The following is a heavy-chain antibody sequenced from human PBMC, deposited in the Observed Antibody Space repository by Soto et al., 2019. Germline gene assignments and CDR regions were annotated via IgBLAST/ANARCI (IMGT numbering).Heavy chain of an antibody. D-gene: IGHD2-2*01. CDR2: MNPNSGNT. CDR3: AVLVPAATRDLYNWFDP. V-gene: IGHV1-8*02. J-gene: IGHJ5*02. Sequence: GASVKVSCKASGYTFTSYDINWVRQATGQGLEWMGWMNPNSGNTGHAQKFQGRVTMTRNTSISTVYMDPVDTATYYCAHRRSAVLVPAATRDLYNWFDPWGQGTLVTVSS. CDR1: GYTFTSYD.